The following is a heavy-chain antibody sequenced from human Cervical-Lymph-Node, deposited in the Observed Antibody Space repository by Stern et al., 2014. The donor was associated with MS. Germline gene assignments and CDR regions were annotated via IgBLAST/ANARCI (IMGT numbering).Heavy chain of an antibody. D-gene: IGHD2-2*01. J-gene: IGHJ4*02. V-gene: IGHV2-70*04. CDR3: ARMYCSSTSCHFDY. CDR2: IDWDDDK. CDR1: GFSLSTSGMR. Sequence: QVTLRESGPALVKPTQTLTLTCTFSGFSLSTSGMRVSWIRQPPGKALEWLARIDWDDDKFYSTSLKTRLTISKDTSKNQVVLTMTNMDPVDTATYYCARMYCSSTSCHFDYWGQGTLVTVSS.